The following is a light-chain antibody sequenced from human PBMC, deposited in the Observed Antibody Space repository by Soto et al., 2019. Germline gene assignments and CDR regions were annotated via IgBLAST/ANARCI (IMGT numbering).Light chain of an antibody. CDR1: QGISSD. J-gene: IGKJ1*01. CDR2: PAS. CDR3: QQYNSYFQT. Sequence: DIQLTQSPSFLSASVGDRVTITCRASQGISSDLAWYRQKPGKAPEVLIYPASTLQSGVPSRFSGTGSGTEFTLTISSLQPDDLATYYCQQYNSYFQTFGQGTKVDIK. V-gene: IGKV1-9*01.